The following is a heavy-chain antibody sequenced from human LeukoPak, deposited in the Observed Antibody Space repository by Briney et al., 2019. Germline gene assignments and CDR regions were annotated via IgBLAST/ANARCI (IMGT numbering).Heavy chain of an antibody. Sequence: GGSLRLSCSASGFTYSSYWMSWVRQAPGKGLEWVANIKQDGSDKYYVDSVKGRFTISRDNAKNSLYLQMNSLRADDTAVYYCARGYNGHANWFDPWGQGTLVTVSS. J-gene: IGHJ5*02. CDR2: IKQDGSDK. V-gene: IGHV3-7*02. D-gene: IGHD5-12*01. CDR3: ARGYNGHANWFDP. CDR1: GFTYSSYW.